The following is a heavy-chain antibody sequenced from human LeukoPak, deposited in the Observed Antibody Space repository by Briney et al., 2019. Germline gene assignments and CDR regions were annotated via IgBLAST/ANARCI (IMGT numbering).Heavy chain of an antibody. V-gene: IGHV4-4*09. CDR2: IHASGPT. J-gene: IGHJ4*02. D-gene: IGHD6-6*01. CDR3: ARHDAGIAARPFDN. Sequence: SETLSLTCTVSGGSISTYYWSWIRRPPGKGLEWIAYIHASGPTNYNPSLKSRIAISVDTSKNQFSLKLSSVTAADTAVYYCARHDAGIAARPFDNWGQGTLVTVSS. CDR1: GGSISTYY.